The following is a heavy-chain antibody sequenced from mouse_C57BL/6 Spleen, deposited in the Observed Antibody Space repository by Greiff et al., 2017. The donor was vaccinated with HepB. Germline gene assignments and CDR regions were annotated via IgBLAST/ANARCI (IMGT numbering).Heavy chain of an antibody. V-gene: IGHV1-7*01. D-gene: IGHD1-1*01. Sequence: VQLQESGAELAKPGASVKLSCKASGYTFTSYWMHWVKQRPGQGLEWIGYINPSSGYTKYNQKFKDKATLTADKSSSTAYMQLRSLTYEDSAVYYCARSMSLLTTVVENYAMDYWGQGTSVTVSS. CDR3: ARSMSLLTTVVENYAMDY. CDR2: INPSSGYT. CDR1: GYTFTSYW. J-gene: IGHJ4*01.